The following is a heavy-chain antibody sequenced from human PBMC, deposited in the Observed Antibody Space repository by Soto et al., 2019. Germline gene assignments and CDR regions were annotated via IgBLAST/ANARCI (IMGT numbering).Heavy chain of an antibody. J-gene: IGHJ4*02. CDR1: GFTLNSYT. Sequence: GGSLRLSCAASGFTLNSYTMNWVRQAPGKGLEWVSSISSSSTYIYYADSMKGRFTISRDNAKNSLYLQMNSLRAEDTAVYYCARVVHSSTWYFDYWGQGTLVTVSS. V-gene: IGHV3-21*01. CDR3: ARVVHSSTWYFDY. D-gene: IGHD6-13*01. CDR2: ISSSSTYI.